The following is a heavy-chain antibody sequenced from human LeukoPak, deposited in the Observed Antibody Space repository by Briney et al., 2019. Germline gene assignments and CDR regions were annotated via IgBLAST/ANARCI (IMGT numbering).Heavy chain of an antibody. J-gene: IGHJ6*02. Sequence: ASVKVSCKASGYTFTGYYMHWVRQAPGQGLEWMGWINPNSGGTNYAQKFQGWVTMTRDTSISTAYVELSRLRSDDTAVYYCARSSSWYYYYGMDVWGQGTTVTVSS. CDR2: INPNSGGT. CDR1: GYTFTGYY. V-gene: IGHV1-2*04. D-gene: IGHD6-13*01. CDR3: ARSSSWYYYYGMDV.